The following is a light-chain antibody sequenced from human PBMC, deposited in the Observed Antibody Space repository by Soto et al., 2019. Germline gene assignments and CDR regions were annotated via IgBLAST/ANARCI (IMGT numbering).Light chain of an antibody. Sequence: DVVMTQSPLSLPVTLGQPASISCRSSQSLVYSDGKDYLNWCHQSPGQSPRRLIFKVANRDYGVPDRFSGSGSCTDFTLKISRVETEDVGVSYCMQGKHWQYTFGQGTKLEIK. J-gene: IGKJ2*01. CDR3: MQGKHWQYT. CDR2: KVA. V-gene: IGKV2-30*01. CDR1: QSLVYSDGKDY.